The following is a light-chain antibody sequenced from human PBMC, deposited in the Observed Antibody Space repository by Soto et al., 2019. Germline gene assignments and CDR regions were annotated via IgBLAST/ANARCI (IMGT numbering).Light chain of an antibody. J-gene: IGKJ1*01. CDR1: QSVNNW. CDR3: QQYNGYSPT. V-gene: IGKV1-5*03. Sequence: DIQMTQSPSTLSASVGDRVSITCRASQSVNNWLAWYQQKPGKAPKLLIYKASSLESGVPSRFSGSGSGTEFTLTISSLQPDDFATYYCQQYNGYSPTFVQGTKVEIK. CDR2: KAS.